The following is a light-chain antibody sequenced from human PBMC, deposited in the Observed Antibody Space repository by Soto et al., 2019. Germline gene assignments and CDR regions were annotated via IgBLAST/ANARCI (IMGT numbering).Light chain of an antibody. CDR3: AAWDDGLRGPV. CDR1: NSNIGINA. V-gene: IGLV1-47*02. J-gene: IGLJ3*02. Sequence: QSVLTQPPSASGTPGQRVTISCSGSNSNIGINAVYWYQQLPGAAPTFLIYSDSQGPSGVPDRFSASKSGTSATLAISGLRSEDEADYYCAAWDDGLRGPVFGGGTKLTVL. CDR2: SDS.